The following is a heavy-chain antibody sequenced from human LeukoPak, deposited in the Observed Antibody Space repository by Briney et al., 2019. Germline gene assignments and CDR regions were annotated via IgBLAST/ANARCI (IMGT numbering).Heavy chain of an antibody. CDR3: ARPDMAVAGDVLHH. Sequence: GGSLRLSCAASGFTFSSYWMTWVRQAPGKGLEWVANITQDGNKQHYVDSVKGRFTISRDNARNSLYLQMSSLRPEDTAVYYCARPDMAVAGDVLHHWGQGTLVTVSS. J-gene: IGHJ4*02. CDR2: ITQDGNKQ. D-gene: IGHD6-19*01. CDR1: GFTFSSYW. V-gene: IGHV3-7*01.